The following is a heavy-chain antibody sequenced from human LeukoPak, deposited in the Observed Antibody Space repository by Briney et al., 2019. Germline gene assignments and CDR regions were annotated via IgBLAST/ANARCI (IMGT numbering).Heavy chain of an antibody. CDR1: GGSFSGYD. Sequence: SQTLSLTCAVYGGSFSGYDWSWIRQPPGQGLEWMGEINHSGSTNYNPSLKSRVTISVDTSKNQFSLKLSSVTAADTAVYYCARRAYYYDSSGHYTAFDYWGQGTLVTVSS. V-gene: IGHV4-34*01. J-gene: IGHJ4*02. CDR3: ARRAYYYDSSGHYTAFDY. CDR2: INHSGST. D-gene: IGHD3-22*01.